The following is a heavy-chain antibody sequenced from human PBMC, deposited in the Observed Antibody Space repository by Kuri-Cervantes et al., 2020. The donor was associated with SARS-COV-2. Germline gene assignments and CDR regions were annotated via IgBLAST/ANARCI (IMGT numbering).Heavy chain of an antibody. J-gene: IGHJ3*02. CDR3: ARGGRDSSGGEAFDI. V-gene: IGHV1-69*05. D-gene: IGHD3-22*01. Sequence: SVKVSCKASGGTFSSYDISWVRQAPGQGLEWMGGIIPIFGTANYAQKFQGRVTMTRDTSTSTVYMELSSLRSEDTAVYYCARGGRDSSGGEAFDIWGQGTMVTVSS. CDR1: GGTFSSYD. CDR2: IIPIFGTA.